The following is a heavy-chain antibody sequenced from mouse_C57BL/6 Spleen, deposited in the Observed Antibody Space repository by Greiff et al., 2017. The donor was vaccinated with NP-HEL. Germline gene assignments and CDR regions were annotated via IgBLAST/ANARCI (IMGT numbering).Heavy chain of an antibody. D-gene: IGHD2-10*01. V-gene: IGHV1-59*01. CDR2: IDPSDSYT. CDR1: GYTFTSYW. J-gene: IGHJ3*01. Sequence: VQLQQPGAELVRPGTSVKLSCKASGYTFTSYWMHWVKQRPGQGLEWIGVIDPSDSYTNYNQKFKGKATLTVDTSSSTAYMQLSSLTSEDSAVYYCARDSYYGNYGFAYWGQGTLVTVSA. CDR3: ARDSYYGNYGFAY.